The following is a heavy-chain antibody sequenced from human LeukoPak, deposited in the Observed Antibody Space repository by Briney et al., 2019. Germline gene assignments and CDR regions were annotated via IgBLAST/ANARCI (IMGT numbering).Heavy chain of an antibody. CDR2: INGDGSST. V-gene: IGHV3-74*01. J-gene: IGHJ4*02. CDR3: ARDSLGWTHDY. Sequence: PGGSLRLSCAASGFTFSRYWMHWVPHVPGKGLVWVSRINGDGSSTNYADSVKGRVTISRDNAKNTLFLQMNSLRAEDAAVYYCARDSLGWTHDYWGPGTLVTVSS. CDR1: GFTFSRYW. D-gene: IGHD7-27*01.